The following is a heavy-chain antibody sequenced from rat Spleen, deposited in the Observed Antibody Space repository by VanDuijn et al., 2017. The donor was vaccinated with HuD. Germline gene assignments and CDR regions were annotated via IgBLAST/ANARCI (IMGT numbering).Heavy chain of an antibody. CDR2: ISYSDNT. D-gene: IGHD4-3*01. V-gene: IGHV3-1*01. J-gene: IGHJ2*01. Sequence: EVQLQESGPGLVKPSQSFSLTCSVTGYSITSNYWAWIRKFPGNKMEWMGYISYSDNTSYNPSLKSRISITRDTSKNQFFLQLNSVTTEDTATYYCAKWGTTYFDYWGQGVMVTVSS. CDR1: GYSITSNY. CDR3: AKWGTTYFDY.